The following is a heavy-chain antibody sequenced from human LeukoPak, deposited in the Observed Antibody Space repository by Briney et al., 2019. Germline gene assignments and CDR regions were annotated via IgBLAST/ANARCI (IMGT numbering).Heavy chain of an antibody. CDR1: GGSISSSSYY. Sequence: SETLSLTCTVSGGSISSSSYYWGWIRQTPWKGLEWIGSIYYVGSPYYNPSLNSRRVTISVDTSKNQFSLKVTSVTAADTAVYYCARLPITKRALDVWGQGTTVTVSS. CDR3: ARLPITKRALDV. CDR2: IYYVGSP. D-gene: IGHD1-1*01. J-gene: IGHJ6*02. V-gene: IGHV4-39*01.